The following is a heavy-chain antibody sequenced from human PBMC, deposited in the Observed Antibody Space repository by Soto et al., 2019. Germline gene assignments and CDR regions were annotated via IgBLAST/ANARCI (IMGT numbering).Heavy chain of an antibody. CDR2: FDPDEAET. Sequence: QVQLVQSGAEVKKPGASVKVSCKVSGYTLNEVAMHWMRQAPGTGLEWLGGFDPDEAETIYAQHFQGRVTMTEDTSTDTEYMELRSLRSEDTALYFCTTYHGDYNFDHWGSGNLVTVSS. J-gene: IGHJ5*02. CDR1: GYTLNEVA. CDR3: TTYHGDYNFDH. V-gene: IGHV1-24*01. D-gene: IGHD4-17*01.